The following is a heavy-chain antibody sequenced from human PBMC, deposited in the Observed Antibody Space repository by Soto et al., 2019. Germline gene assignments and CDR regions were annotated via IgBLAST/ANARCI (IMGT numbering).Heavy chain of an antibody. CDR1: GFTFRDYY. Sequence: PGGSLRLSCAAPGFTFRDYYMTWFRQAPGKGLEWLSYIDSSTKYTNYADSVKGRFTISRDNAKNSLYLQMNSLRADDTAVYYCAREYYYTMDVWGQGTMVTVSS. CDR2: IDSSTKYT. CDR3: AREYYYTMDV. V-gene: IGHV3-11*05. J-gene: IGHJ6*02.